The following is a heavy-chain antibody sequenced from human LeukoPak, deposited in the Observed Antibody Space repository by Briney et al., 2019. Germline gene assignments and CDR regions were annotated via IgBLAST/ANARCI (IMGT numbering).Heavy chain of an antibody. CDR1: GFIFTKYD. CDR3: AIENLEYGDYAIDY. V-gene: IGHV3-13*01. J-gene: IGHJ4*02. D-gene: IGHD4-17*01. CDR2: IDRDGVT. Sequence: PGGSLRLSCAASGFIFTKYDMHWVRHVTGRGLEWVSGIDRDGVTYYSDSVKGRFTMSRENGENSVYLQLNSLRAGDTAVYFCAIENLEYGDYAIDYWGQGILVTVSS.